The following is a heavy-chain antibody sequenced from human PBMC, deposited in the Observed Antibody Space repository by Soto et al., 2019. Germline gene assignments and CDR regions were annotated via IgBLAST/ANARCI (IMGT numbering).Heavy chain of an antibody. CDR3: DLRSSSWNGSSY. CDR2: ISGSGGST. V-gene: IGHV3-23*01. D-gene: IGHD6-13*01. CDR1: GFTFSSYA. Sequence: GGSLRLSCAASGFTFSSYAMSWVRQAPGKGLEWVSAISGSGGSTYYADSVKGRFTISRDNSKNTLYLQMNSLRAEDTAVYYCDLRSSSWNGSSYWGQGTLVTVSS. J-gene: IGHJ4*02.